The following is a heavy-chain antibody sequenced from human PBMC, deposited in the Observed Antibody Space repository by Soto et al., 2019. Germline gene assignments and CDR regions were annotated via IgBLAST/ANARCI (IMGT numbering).Heavy chain of an antibody. CDR2: INPNSGGT. CDR1: GYTFTGYY. D-gene: IGHD5-12*01. CDR3: ARDLYSGYDLDYYYYGMDV. J-gene: IGHJ6*02. Sequence: ASVKVSCTASGYTFTGYYMHWVRQAPGQGLEWMGWINPNSGGTNYAQKFQGWVTMTRDTSISTAYMELSRLGSDDTAVYYCARDLYSGYDLDYYYYGMDVWGQGTTVTVSS. V-gene: IGHV1-2*04.